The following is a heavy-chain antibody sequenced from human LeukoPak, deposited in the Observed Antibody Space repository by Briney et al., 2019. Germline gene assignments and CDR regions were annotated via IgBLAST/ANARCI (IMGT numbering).Heavy chain of an antibody. CDR2: ISWNSGSI. D-gene: IGHD3-9*01. Sequence: GGSLRLSCAASGFTFSSYAMSWVRQAPGKGLEWVSGISWNSGSIGYADSVKGRFTISRDNAKNSLYLQMNSLRAEDTALYYCATGTDILTGYYSRWGQGTLVTVSS. CDR1: GFTFSSYA. J-gene: IGHJ4*02. V-gene: IGHV3-9*01. CDR3: ATGTDILTGYYSR.